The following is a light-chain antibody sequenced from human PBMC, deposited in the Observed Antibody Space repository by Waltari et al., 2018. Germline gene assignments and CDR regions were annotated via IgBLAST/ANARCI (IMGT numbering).Light chain of an antibody. CDR3: QQYNSYSPRYT. CDR2: KAS. J-gene: IGKJ2*01. Sequence: DIQMTQSPSTLSASVGDRVTLTCRASQSISSWLAWYQQKPGKAPKLLIYKASSLESGVPSRFSGSGSGTEFTLTISSLQSDDFATYYCQQYNSYSPRYTFGQGTKLEIK. V-gene: IGKV1-5*03. CDR1: QSISSW.